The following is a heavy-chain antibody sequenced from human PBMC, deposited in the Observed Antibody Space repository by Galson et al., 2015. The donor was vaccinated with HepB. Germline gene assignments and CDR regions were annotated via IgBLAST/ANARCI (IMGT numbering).Heavy chain of an antibody. CDR3: AKDGKPWWESYCHSTSCYVGYFDD. D-gene: IGHD2-2*01. CDR1: GFTFSNYG. Sequence: SLRLSCAGSGFTFSNYGVHWVRQAPGKGLEWVAVISHDGRNKYYADSVKGRFTISRDNFKSTLFLQMNNLRPEDTAFYFCAKDGKPWWESYCHSTSCYVGYFDDWGQGTLVTVSS. CDR2: ISHDGRNK. J-gene: IGHJ4*02. V-gene: IGHV3-30*18.